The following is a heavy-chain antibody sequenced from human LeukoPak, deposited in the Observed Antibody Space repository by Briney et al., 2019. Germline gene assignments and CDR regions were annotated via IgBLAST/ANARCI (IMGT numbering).Heavy chain of an antibody. CDR3: ARGPYYDFWSGYRYYYYGMDV. D-gene: IGHD3-3*01. V-gene: IGHV1-18*01. CDR1: GYTFTSYG. J-gene: IGHJ6*02. Sequence: ASVKVSCKASGYTFTSYGISWVRQAPGQGLEWMGWISAYNGNTNYAQKLQGRVTMTTDTSTSTAYMELSSLRSEDTAVYYCARGPYYDFWSGYRYYYYGMDVWGQGTTVTVSS. CDR2: ISAYNGNT.